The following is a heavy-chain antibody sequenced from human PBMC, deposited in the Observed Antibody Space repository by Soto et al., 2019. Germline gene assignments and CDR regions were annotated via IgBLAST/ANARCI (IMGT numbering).Heavy chain of an antibody. D-gene: IGHD2-2*01. V-gene: IGHV3-53*01. CDR3: ARGPHVGISTS. Sequence: EVPLVESGGGLIQPGGSLRLSFAASGFNVSSNYMSWVRQAPGKGLEWLSVIYSGGSTYYAESVKGRFTISRDNSKNTLTRQMNALRVEDTAVYYCARGPHVGISTSWGQGTLVTVSS. CDR2: IYSGGST. J-gene: IGHJ4*02. CDR1: GFNVSSNY.